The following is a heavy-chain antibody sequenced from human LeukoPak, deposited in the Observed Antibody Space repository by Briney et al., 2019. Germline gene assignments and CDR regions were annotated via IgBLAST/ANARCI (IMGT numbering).Heavy chain of an antibody. V-gene: IGHV3-74*01. CDR1: GFTFSNFW. Sequence: GGSLRLSCAASGFTFSNFWMHWVRQAPGKGLVWVSRIASDGSSTTYADSVKGRFSISRDNAKNTLYLQMNSLRVEDTAVYYCARGRPHGNDYWGQGTLVTVSS. CDR2: IASDGSST. D-gene: IGHD4-23*01. CDR3: ARGRPHGNDY. J-gene: IGHJ4*02.